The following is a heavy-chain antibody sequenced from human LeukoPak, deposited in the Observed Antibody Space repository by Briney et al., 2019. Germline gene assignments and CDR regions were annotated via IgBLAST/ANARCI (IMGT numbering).Heavy chain of an antibody. V-gene: IGHV3-30*02. CDR1: GFTFSSYG. D-gene: IGHD1-26*01. CDR3: AKGEADLDY. J-gene: IGHJ4*02. Sequence: GGSLRLSCAASGFTFSSYGMNWVRQAPGKGLEWEAFIRYDGGNKYYADSVKGRFTISRDSSKNTLYLQMSSLRADDTAVYYCAKGEADLDYWGQGTLVTVSS. CDR2: IRYDGGNK.